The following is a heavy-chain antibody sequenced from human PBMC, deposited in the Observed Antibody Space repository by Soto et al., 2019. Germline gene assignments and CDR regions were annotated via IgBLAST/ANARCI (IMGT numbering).Heavy chain of an antibody. CDR3: ARDLLGSPPRPILEWQFDI. V-gene: IGHV1-69*13. D-gene: IGHD3-3*01. Sequence: GASVKVSCKASGCTFSSYAISWVRQAPGQGLEWMGGIIPIFGTANYAQKFQGRVTITADESTSTAYMELSSLRSEDTAVYYCARDLLGSPPRPILEWQFDIWGQGTMVTVSS. J-gene: IGHJ3*02. CDR1: GCTFSSYA. CDR2: IIPIFGTA.